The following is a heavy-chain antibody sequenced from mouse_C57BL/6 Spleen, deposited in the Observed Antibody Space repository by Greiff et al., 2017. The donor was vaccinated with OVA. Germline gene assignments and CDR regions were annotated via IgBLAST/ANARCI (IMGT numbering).Heavy chain of an antibody. D-gene: IGHD1-1*01. CDR2: INSDGGST. Sequence: EVKLVESGGGLVQPGESLKLSCESNEYEFPSHDMSWVRKTPEKRLELVAAINSDGGSTYYPDTMERRFIISRDNTKKNLYLQMSSLRSEDTALYYCARHPYYYGSSLYWYFDVWGTGTTVTVSS. CDR3: ARHPYYYGSSLYWYFDV. J-gene: IGHJ1*03. V-gene: IGHV5-2*01. CDR1: EYEFPSHD.